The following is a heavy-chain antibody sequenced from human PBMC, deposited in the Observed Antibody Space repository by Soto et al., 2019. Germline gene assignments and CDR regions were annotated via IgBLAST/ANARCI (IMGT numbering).Heavy chain of an antibody. V-gene: IGHV3-74*01. CDR1: GFTFSNYW. CDR3: VCFECGRTAVVTAMEANGY. CDR2: INSDETIT. J-gene: IGHJ4*02. Sequence: VQLVASGGGLVQPGGSLRLSCAASGFTFSNYWMHWVRQSPGKGLVWVSRINSDETITSYADSVKGRVTSSRDNAKNTLYLHMSSLRVEDTALYYCVCFECGRTAVVTAMEANGYWGQGTLVTVSS. D-gene: IGHD2-21*02.